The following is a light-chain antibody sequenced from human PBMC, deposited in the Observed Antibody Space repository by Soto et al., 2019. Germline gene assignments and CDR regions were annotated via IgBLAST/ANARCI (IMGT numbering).Light chain of an antibody. CDR2: KAF. J-gene: IGKJ1*01. CDR1: QSISSW. V-gene: IGKV1-5*03. CDR3: KQNNSYWWT. Sequence: DIQMTQSPSTLSASVGDRVTITCRASQSISSWLAWYQQKPGKAPKLLIYKAFILESGVPSRLGGIGSGKKFPFTFSSLQPDDFATYNAKQNNSYWWTFGKGTKGNIK.